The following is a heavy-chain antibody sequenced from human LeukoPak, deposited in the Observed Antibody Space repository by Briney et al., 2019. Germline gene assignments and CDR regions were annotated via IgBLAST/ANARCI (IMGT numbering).Heavy chain of an antibody. CDR3: ARDSGTYVWGSYRSASGFDY. CDR2: TYFRSKWYN. CDR1: GDSFSSKSAA. Sequence: SQTLSLTCAISGDSFSSKSAAWSWLSQSPSRGLEWLGSTYFRSKWYNDYAVSVKTRITINPDTFKSQFSLQLNSVTPEDTAVYYCARDSGTYVWGSYRSASGFDYWGQGTLVTVSS. V-gene: IGHV6-1*01. D-gene: IGHD3-16*02. J-gene: IGHJ4*02.